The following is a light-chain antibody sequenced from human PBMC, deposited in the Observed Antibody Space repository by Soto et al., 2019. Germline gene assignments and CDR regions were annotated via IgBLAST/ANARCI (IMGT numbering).Light chain of an antibody. Sequence: QSALTQPASVSGSPGQSITISCTGASGDIGRFNFVTWYQQHPVEAPKLMIYEVSVRPSGVSNRFSGSKSGNTASLTSSGLQAEDEADYYCSSWTSSSTHVFGPVTKVTVL. J-gene: IGLJ1*01. V-gene: IGLV2-14*01. CDR2: EVS. CDR1: SGDIGRFNF. CDR3: SSWTSSSTHV.